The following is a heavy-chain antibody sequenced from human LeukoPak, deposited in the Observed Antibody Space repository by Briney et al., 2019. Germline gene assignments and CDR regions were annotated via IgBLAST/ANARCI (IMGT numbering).Heavy chain of an antibody. CDR1: GFTFSSFG. Sequence: GGSLRLSCAASGFTFSSFGMNWVRQGPGKGLEWVSSITGSGETTHYADSVKGRFTISRDNSKNTLYLQMNSLRADDTAVYYCARLWGDVSIATWFNPWGQGTLVTVSS. J-gene: IGHJ5*02. CDR2: ITGSGETT. D-gene: IGHD3-16*01. V-gene: IGHV3-23*01. CDR3: ARLWGDVSIATWFNP.